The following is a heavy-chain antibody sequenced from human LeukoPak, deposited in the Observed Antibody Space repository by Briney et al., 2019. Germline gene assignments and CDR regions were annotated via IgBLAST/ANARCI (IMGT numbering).Heavy chain of an antibody. CDR3: ARTREMVRGVIILFDY. CDR1: GGSISSSSYS. D-gene: IGHD3-10*01. J-gene: IGHJ4*02. V-gene: IGHV4-39*07. Sequence: SETLSLTCTVSGGSISSSSYSWGWIRQPPGKGLEWIGSIYYSGSTYYNPSLKSRVTISVDTSKNQFSPKLSSVTAADTAVYYCARTREMVRGVIILFDYWGQGTLVTVS. CDR2: IYYSGST.